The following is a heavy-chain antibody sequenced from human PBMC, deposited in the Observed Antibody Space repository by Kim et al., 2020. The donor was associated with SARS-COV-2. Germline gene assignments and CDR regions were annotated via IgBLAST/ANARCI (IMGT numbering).Heavy chain of an antibody. D-gene: IGHD3-10*01. V-gene: IGHV3-7*01. CDR1: GFTFSSYW. CDR2: IKQDGSEK. CDR3: ARSLLLWFGDLDY. Sequence: GGSLRLSCAASGFTFSSYWMSWVRQAPGKGLEWVANIKQDGSEKYYVDSVKGRFTISRDNAKNSLYLQMNSLRAEDTAVYYCARSLLLWFGDLDYWGQGTLVTVSS. J-gene: IGHJ4*02.